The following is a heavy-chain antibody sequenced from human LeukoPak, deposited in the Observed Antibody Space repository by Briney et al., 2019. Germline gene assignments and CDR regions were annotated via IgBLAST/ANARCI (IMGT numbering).Heavy chain of an antibody. V-gene: IGHV4-34*01. CDR3: ARALVRATMVWYFDL. J-gene: IGHJ2*01. CDR1: GGSFSGYY. D-gene: IGHD5-12*01. CDR2: ISHSGST. Sequence: SETLSLTCAVSGGSFSGYYWSWIRQPPGKGLEWIGEISHSGSTNYSPSLKSRVTISVDTSKNQFSLNLSSVTAADTAVYYCARALVRATMVWYFDLWGRGALVTVSS.